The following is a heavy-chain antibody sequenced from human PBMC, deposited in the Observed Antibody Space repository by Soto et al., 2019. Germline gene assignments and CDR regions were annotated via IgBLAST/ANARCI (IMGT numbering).Heavy chain of an antibody. CDR1: GYTFTGDY. D-gene: IGHD6-13*01. J-gene: IGHJ6*02. CDR3: ARDRGGIGYYFYYYGMDV. CDR2: INPNSGGT. V-gene: IGHV1-2*04. Sequence: ASVTGSCKASGYTFTGDYMHWVRQAPGQGLEWMGWINPNSGGTNYAQKFQGWVTMTRDTSISTAYMELSRLRSDDTAVYYCARDRGGIGYYFYYYGMDVWGQGTTVTVSS.